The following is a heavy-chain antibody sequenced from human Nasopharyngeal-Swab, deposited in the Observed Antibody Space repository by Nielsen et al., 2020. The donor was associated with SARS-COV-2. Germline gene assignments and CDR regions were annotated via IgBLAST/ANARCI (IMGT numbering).Heavy chain of an antibody. D-gene: IGHD6-13*01. Sequence: WIRQPPGKGLEWVGFIRSKAYGGTTEYAASVKGRFTISRDDSKSIAYLQMNSLKTEDTAVYYCTRRLPQLGYISAAAGTGDAFDIWGQGTMVTVSS. CDR3: TRRLPQLGYISAAAGTGDAFDI. V-gene: IGHV3-49*02. CDR2: IRSKAYGGTT. J-gene: IGHJ3*02.